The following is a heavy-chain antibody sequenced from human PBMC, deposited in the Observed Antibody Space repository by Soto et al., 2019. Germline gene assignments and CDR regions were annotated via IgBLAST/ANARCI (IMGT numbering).Heavy chain of an antibody. J-gene: IGHJ4*02. CDR2: ISYDGSNK. CDR3: ARGFGIGAAGTLY. CDR1: GFTFSSYA. V-gene: IGHV3-30-3*01. Sequence: QVQLVESGGGVVQPGRSLRLSCAASGFTFSSYAMHWVRQAPGKGLEWVAVISYDGSNKYYADSVKGRFTISRDNSKNTLYLQMNSLRAEDTAVYYCARGFGIGAAGTLYWGQGTLVTVSS. D-gene: IGHD6-13*01.